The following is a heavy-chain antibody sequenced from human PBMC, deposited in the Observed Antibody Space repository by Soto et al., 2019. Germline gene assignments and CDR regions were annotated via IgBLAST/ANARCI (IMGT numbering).Heavy chain of an antibody. CDR2: IKSKTDGGTT. V-gene: IGHV3-15*01. J-gene: IGHJ4*02. CDR1: GFTFSNAW. CDR3: TTDPPYCSSTSCYSDFDY. D-gene: IGHD2-2*01. Sequence: GGSLRLSCAASGFTFSNAWMSWVRQAPGKGLEWVGRIKSKTDGGTTDYAAPVKGRFTISRDDSKNTLYLQMNSLKTEDTAVYYCTTDPPYCSSTSCYSDFDYWGQGTLVTVSS.